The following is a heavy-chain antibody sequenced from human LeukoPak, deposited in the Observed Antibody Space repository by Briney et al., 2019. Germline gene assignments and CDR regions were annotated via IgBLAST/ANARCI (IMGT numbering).Heavy chain of an antibody. J-gene: IGHJ5*02. D-gene: IGHD5-18*01. CDR2: ISWNSGSI. Sequence: PGRSLRLSCAASGFTFDDYAMHWVRQAPGKGLEWVSGISWNSGSIGYADSVKGRFNISRDNAKNSLYLQMNSLRAEDMALYYCAKGSGGYSYDNWFDPWGQGTLVTVSS. CDR3: AKGSGGYSYDNWFDP. V-gene: IGHV3-9*03. CDR1: GFTFDDYA.